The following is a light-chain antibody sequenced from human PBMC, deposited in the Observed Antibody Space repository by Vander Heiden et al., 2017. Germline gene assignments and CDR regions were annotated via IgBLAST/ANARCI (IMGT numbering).Light chain of an antibody. J-gene: IGKJ1*01. CDR1: QSVSTN. Sequence: EIVLTQSPVTLSLSPGERATLSCRASQSVSTNLAWYQQIPGQSPRLLIYSSSTRATGIPARFSGTGSGTDFPLTISSLQSEDFAVYYCQQYDSSSTFGQGTKVEIK. V-gene: IGKV3-15*01. CDR2: SSS. CDR3: QQYDSSST.